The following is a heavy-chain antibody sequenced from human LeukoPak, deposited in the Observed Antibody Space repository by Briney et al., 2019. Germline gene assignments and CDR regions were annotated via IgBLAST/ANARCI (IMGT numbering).Heavy chain of an antibody. V-gene: IGHV4-34*01. CDR1: GGSFSDYF. CDR3: ARDVVVVPAAIHYGMDV. CDR2: INHSGRT. Sequence: SETLSLTCAVYGGSFSDYFWGWIRQPPGKGLEWIGEINHSGRTYYNPSLKSRVTISVDTSKNQFSLNLSSVTAADTAVYYCARDVVVVPAAIHYGMDVWGQGTTVTASS. D-gene: IGHD2-2*01. J-gene: IGHJ6*02.